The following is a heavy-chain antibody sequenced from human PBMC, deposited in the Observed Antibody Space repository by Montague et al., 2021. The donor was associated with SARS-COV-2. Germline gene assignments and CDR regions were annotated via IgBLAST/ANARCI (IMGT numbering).Heavy chain of an antibody. Sequence: SETLSLTCTVSGGSISRYYWSWIRHSPGKGLEWIGNVFYSGSTNYNPSLKSRVTIFVDRSKNQFSLRLSSVTAADTAVYYYARVGVGEYFDYWGQGTLVTVSS. V-gene: IGHV4-59*01. CDR1: GGSISRYY. D-gene: IGHD3-10*01. CDR3: ARVGVGEYFDY. CDR2: VFYSGST. J-gene: IGHJ4*02.